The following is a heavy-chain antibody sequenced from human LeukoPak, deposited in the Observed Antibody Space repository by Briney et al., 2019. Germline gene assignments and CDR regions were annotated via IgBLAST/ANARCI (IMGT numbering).Heavy chain of an antibody. CDR2: MNPNSGNT. J-gene: IGHJ4*02. D-gene: IGHD6-6*01. Sequence: ASVKVSCKASGYTFTSYDINWVRQATGQGLEWMGWMNPNSGNTGYAQKFQGRATMTRNTSISTAYMELSSLRSEDTAVYYCARVREEQLVLGDYWGQGTLVTVSS. V-gene: IGHV1-8*01. CDR3: ARVREEQLVLGDY. CDR1: GYTFTSYD.